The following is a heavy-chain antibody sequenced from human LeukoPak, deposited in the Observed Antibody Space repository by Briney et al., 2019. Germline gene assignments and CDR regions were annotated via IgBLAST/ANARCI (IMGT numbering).Heavy chain of an antibody. V-gene: IGHV3-21*04. CDR1: GFTFSSYS. Sequence: GGSLRLSCAASGFTFSSYSMNWVRRAPGKGLEWVSSISSSSSYIYYADSVKGRFTISRDNSKNTLYLQMNSLRAEDTAIYYCAKGVRFLDWWILDYWGQGSLVTVSS. CDR3: AKGVRFLDWWILDY. CDR2: ISSSSSYI. D-gene: IGHD3-9*01. J-gene: IGHJ4*02.